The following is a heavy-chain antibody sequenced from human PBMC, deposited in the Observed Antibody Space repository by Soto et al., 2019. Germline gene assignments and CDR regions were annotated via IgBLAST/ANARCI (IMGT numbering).Heavy chain of an antibody. CDR2: IWYDGSNK. V-gene: IGHV3-33*01. CDR1: GFTFSSYG. CDR3: ARGGYRNWFDP. J-gene: IGHJ5*02. D-gene: IGHD5-18*01. Sequence: QVQLVESGGGVVQPGRSLRLSCAASGFTFSSYGMHWVRQAPGKGLEWVAVIWYDGSNKYYADSVKGRFTISRDNSKNTMYLQMTSLRAEDTAVYYCARGGYRNWFDPWGQGTLVTVSS.